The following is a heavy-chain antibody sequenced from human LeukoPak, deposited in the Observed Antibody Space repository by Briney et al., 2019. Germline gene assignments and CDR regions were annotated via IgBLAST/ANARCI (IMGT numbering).Heavy chain of an antibody. V-gene: IGHV4-34*01. CDR1: GGSFSGYY. Sequence: SETLSLTCAVYGGSFSGYYWTWIRQPPGKGLEWIGEINHSGSTNYNPSLTSRVTISVDTSKNQSSLKLSSVPAPATAVYYCASRGTGPLGEGGMDVWGQGPTVTASS. CDR3: ASRGTGPLGEGGMDV. J-gene: IGHJ6*02. D-gene: IGHD1-1*01. CDR2: INHSGST.